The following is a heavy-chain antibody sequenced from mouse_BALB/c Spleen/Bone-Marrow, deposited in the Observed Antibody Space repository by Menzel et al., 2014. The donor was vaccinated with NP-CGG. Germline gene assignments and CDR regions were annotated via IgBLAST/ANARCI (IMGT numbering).Heavy chain of an antibody. CDR2: IDPANGNT. J-gene: IGHJ3*01. V-gene: IGHV14-3*02. CDR1: GFNIKDTY. Sequence: EVKLQESGADLVKPGASLKLSCTASGFNIKDTYMHWVKQRPEQGLEWIGRIDPANGNTKYDPKFQGKATITADTSSNTAYLQLSSLTSEDTAVYYCARNYGYGKSFAYWGQGTPVTVSA. CDR3: ARNYGYGKSFAY. D-gene: IGHD2-2*01.